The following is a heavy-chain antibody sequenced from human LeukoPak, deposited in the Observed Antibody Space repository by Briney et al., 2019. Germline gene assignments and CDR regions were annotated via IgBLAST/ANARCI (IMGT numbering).Heavy chain of an antibody. J-gene: IGHJ4*02. CDR1: GFTFDDYA. CDR3: ACLRGPSDY. Sequence: GRSLRLSCAAYGFTFDDYAMHWVRQAPGKGLEWVSGISWNSGSIGYADSVKGRFTISRDNAKNSLYLQMNSLRADDTAVYFCACLRGPSDYWGQGTLVTVSS. V-gene: IGHV3-9*01. CDR2: ISWNSGSI. D-gene: IGHD4-17*01.